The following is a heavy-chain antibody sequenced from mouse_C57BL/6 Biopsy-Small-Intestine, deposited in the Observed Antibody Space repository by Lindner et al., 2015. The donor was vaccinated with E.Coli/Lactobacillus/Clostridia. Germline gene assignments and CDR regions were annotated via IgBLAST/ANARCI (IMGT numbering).Heavy chain of an antibody. J-gene: IGHJ2*01. CDR3: ARTTTVVPDY. CDR2: ISSGSSTI. D-gene: IGHD1-1*01. V-gene: IGHV5-17*01. CDR1: GFTFSDYG. Sequence: VQLQESGGGLVKPGGSLKLSCAASGFTFSDYGMHWVRQAPEKGLEWVAYISSGSSTIYYADTVKGQFTISRDNAKNTLFLQMTSLRSEDTAMYYCARTTTVVPDYWGQGTTLTVSS.